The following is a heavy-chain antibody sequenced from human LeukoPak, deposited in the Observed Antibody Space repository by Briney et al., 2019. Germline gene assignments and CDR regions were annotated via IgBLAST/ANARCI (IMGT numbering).Heavy chain of an antibody. D-gene: IGHD3-10*01. CDR2: INHSGST. CDR3: ARRGAASPRYYYGSGSYPGESYYYGMDV. Sequence: SETLSPTCAVYGGSFSGYYWSWIRQPPGKGLEWIGEINHSGSTNYNPSLKSRVTISVDTSKNQFSLKLSSVTAADTAVYYCARRGAASPRYYYGSGSYPGESYYYGMDVWGKGTTVTVSS. V-gene: IGHV4-34*01. CDR1: GGSFSGYY. J-gene: IGHJ6*04.